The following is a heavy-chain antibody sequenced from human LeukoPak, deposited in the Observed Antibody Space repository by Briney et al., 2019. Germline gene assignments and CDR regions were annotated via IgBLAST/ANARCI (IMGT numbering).Heavy chain of an antibody. Sequence: GGSLRLSCAASGFTFDDYAMHWVRQAPGKGLEWVSGISWNSGSIGYADSVKGRFTISRDNAKNSLYLQMNTLRAEDTAVYYCATDYYSSAWSWGQGTLVTVSS. D-gene: IGHD6-25*01. CDR1: GFTFDDYA. CDR3: ATDYYSSAWS. J-gene: IGHJ4*02. V-gene: IGHV3-9*01. CDR2: ISWNSGSI.